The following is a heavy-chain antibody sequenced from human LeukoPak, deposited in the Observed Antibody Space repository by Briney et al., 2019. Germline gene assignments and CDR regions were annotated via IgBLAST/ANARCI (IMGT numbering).Heavy chain of an antibody. CDR3: AKENYDSSGYYYSTGFDY. J-gene: IGHJ4*02. Sequence: PGGSLRLSCAASGFTFSSYGMSWVRQAPGKGLEWVSAISGSGGSTYYADSVKGRFTISRDNSKNTLYLQMNSLRAEDTAVYYCAKENYDSSGYYYSTGFDYWGQGTLVTVSS. CDR2: ISGSGGST. D-gene: IGHD3-22*01. V-gene: IGHV3-23*01. CDR1: GFTFSSYG.